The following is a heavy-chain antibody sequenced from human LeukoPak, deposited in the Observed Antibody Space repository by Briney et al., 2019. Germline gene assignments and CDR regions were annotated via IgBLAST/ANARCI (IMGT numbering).Heavy chain of an antibody. J-gene: IGHJ4*02. V-gene: IGHV4-38-2*02. CDR2: IYHSGIT. CDR1: GYSISSGYY. CDR3: ARMGSGSYVTIFDY. D-gene: IGHD3-3*01. Sequence: PSETLSLTCTVSGYSISSGYYWGWIRHPPWKGLEWIGNIYHSGITYYNPSLKSRVTISVDTSKKQFSLKLSYVTAADTAVYYCARMGSGSYVTIFDYWGQGTLVTVSS.